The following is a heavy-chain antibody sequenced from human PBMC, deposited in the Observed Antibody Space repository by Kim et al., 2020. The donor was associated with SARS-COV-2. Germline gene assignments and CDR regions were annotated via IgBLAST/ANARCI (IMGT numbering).Heavy chain of an antibody. D-gene: IGHD3-10*01. CDR1: GYSFTSYW. CDR2: IYPGDSDT. CDR3: ARHYYGSGSYSNFAY. J-gene: IGHJ4*02. Sequence: GEALKISCKGSGYSFTSYWIGWVRQMPGKGLEWMGIIYPGDSDTRYSPSFQGQVTISADKSISTAYLQWSSLKASDTAMYYCARHYYGSGSYSNFAYWGQGTLVTVSS. V-gene: IGHV5-51*01.